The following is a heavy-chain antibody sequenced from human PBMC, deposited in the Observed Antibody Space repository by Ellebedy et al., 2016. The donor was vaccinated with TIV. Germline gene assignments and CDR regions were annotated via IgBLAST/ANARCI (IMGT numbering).Heavy chain of an antibody. D-gene: IGHD3-10*01. CDR1: GFTFRDSY. V-gene: IGHV3-11*06. Sequence: PGGSLRLSCAASGFTFRDSYMSWVRQPPGKGLEWVSSISVSNIYTKYADSVKGRFTISRDNSKNSLSLQMNSLRDEDTAGYYCARGPRFGESSFDYWGQGTLVTVSS. J-gene: IGHJ4*02. CDR3: ARGPRFGESSFDY. CDR2: ISVSNIYT.